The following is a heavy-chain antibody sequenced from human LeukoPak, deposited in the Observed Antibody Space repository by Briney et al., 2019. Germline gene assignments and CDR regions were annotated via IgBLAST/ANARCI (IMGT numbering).Heavy chain of an antibody. J-gene: IGHJ4*02. CDR1: GFTFSDYY. CDR2: ISSSGSTI. D-gene: IGHD3-22*01. Sequence: GGSLRLSCAVSGFTFSDYYMTWIRQAPGKGLEWVSDISSSGSTIRYADSVKGRFTISRDNAKDSLYLQMNSLRAEDSAMYYCAREYYYDSSGYQVDEYYFDYWGQGTLVTVSS. V-gene: IGHV3-11*01. CDR3: AREYYYDSSGYQVDEYYFDY.